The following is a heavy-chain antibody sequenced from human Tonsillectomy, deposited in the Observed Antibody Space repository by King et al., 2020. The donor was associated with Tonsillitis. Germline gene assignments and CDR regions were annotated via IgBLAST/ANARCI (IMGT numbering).Heavy chain of an antibody. CDR1: GGTFISHA. J-gene: IGHJ4*02. CDR2: IIPIIGIG. D-gene: IGHD3-22*01. CDR3: ARGLYDSSGFTLGF. Sequence: QLVQSGAEVKKPGSSVKVSCKASGGTFISHAISWGRQAPGQGFEWMGRIIPIIGIGDYAQKYQGRVTITADKSTSTVYMELSSLRSEDTAVYYCARGLYDSSGFTLGFWGQGTLVTVSS. V-gene: IGHV1-69*09.